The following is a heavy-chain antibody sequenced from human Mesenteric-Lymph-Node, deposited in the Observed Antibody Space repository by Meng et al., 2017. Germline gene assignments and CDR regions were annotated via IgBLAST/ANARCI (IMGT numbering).Heavy chain of an antibody. CDR2: ISSSSSYI. Sequence: GGSLRLSCAASGFTFSSYSMNWVRQAPGKGLEWVSSISSSSSYIYYADSVKGRFTISRDNSENTLYLQMNSLRAEDTAVYYCARNGDYRYFDYWGQGTLVTVSS. CDR3: ARNGDYRYFDY. J-gene: IGHJ4*02. CDR1: GFTFSSYS. D-gene: IGHD4-17*01. V-gene: IGHV3-21*01.